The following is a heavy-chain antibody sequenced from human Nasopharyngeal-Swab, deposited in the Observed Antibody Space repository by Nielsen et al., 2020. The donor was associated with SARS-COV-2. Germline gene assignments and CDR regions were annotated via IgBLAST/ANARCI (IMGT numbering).Heavy chain of an antibody. D-gene: IGHD3-3*01. CDR3: ATGLPLLRFLEWLVY. V-gene: IGHV1-24*01. J-gene: IGHJ4*02. CDR2: FDPEDGET. Sequence: WVRQAPGQGLEWMGGFDPEDGETIYAQKFQGRVTMTEDTSTDTAYMELSSLRSEDTAVYYCATGLPLLRFLEWLVYWGQGTLVTVSS.